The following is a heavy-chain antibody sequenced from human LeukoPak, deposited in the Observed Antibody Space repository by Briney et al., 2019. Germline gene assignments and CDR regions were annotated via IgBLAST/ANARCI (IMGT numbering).Heavy chain of an antibody. J-gene: IGHJ4*02. D-gene: IGHD2-21*01. V-gene: IGHV3-30*18. CDR3: AKSAVIIGYFDY. Sequence: PGGSLRLSCAASGFTFSSYAMHWVRQAPGKGLEWVAVISYDGSNEYYADSVEGRFSISRDNSKNTVILRMDSLTPEDTAVYFCAKSAVIIGYFDYWGQGTLVTVSS. CDR2: ISYDGSNE. CDR1: GFTFSSYA.